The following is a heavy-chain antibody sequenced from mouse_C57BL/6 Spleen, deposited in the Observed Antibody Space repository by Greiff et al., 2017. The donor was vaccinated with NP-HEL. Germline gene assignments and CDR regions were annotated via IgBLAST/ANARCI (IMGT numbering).Heavy chain of an antibody. V-gene: IGHV1-20*01. J-gene: IGHJ2*01. CDR3: AAGTSGDY. D-gene: IGHD2-14*01. CDR2: INPYNGDT. Sequence: EVMLVESGPELVKPGDSVKISCKASGYSFTGYFMNWVMQSHGKSLEWIGRINPYNGDTFYNQKFKGKATLTVDKSSSTAHMELRSLTSEDSAVYYCAAGTSGDYWGQGTTLTVSS. CDR1: GYSFTGYF.